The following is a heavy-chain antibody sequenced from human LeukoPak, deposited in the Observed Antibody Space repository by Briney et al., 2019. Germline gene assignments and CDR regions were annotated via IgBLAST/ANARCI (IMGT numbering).Heavy chain of an antibody. V-gene: IGHV4-34*01. CDR1: GGSFSGYY. J-gene: IGHJ4*02. D-gene: IGHD1-26*01. Sequence: SETLSLTCAVYGGSFSGYYWSWIRQPPGKGLEWIGEINHSGSTNYNPSLKSRVTISVDTSKNQFSLKLMSVTAADTSVYYCVRLPPSGSYGRGPSWGQGTLVTVSS. CDR3: VRLPPSGSYGRGPS. CDR2: INHSGST.